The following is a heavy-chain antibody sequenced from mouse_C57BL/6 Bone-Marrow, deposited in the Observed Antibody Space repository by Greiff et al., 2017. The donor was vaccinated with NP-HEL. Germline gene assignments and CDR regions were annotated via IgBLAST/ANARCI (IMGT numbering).Heavy chain of an antibody. D-gene: IGHD1-1*02. CDR1: GFTFSSYG. CDR2: ISSGGSYT. J-gene: IGHJ3*01. Sequence: DVKLVESGGDLVKPGGSLKLSCAASGFTFSSYGMSWVRQTPDKRLEWVATISSGGSYTYYPDSVKGRFTISRDNAKNTLYLQMSSLKSEDTAMYYCARGEQGSPFAYWGQGTLVTVSA. V-gene: IGHV5-6*02. CDR3: ARGEQGSPFAY.